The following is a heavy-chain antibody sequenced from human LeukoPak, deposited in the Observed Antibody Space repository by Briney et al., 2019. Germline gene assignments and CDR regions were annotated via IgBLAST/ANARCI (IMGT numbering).Heavy chain of an antibody. CDR3: TKAPLRSCSGAFCYPFDY. V-gene: IGHV3-23*01. Sequence: GGSLRLSCTASGFTFGDYAMSWVRQAPGKGLEWVAATVGGRPDTYHADSVKGRFTVSRDDSRSTLFLQMNSLRVEDTAVYYCTKAPLRSCSGAFCYPFDYWGQGTLVTVSS. D-gene: IGHD2-8*02. CDR1: GFTFGDYA. J-gene: IGHJ4*02. CDR2: TVGGRPDT.